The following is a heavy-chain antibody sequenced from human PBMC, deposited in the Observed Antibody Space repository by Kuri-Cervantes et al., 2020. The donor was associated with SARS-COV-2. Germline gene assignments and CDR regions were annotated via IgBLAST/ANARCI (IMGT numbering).Heavy chain of an antibody. CDR1: GYTFTSYY. Sequence: ASVKVSCKASGYTFTSYYTHWVRQAPGQGLEWMGIINPSGGSTSYAQKFQGRVTMTRDTSTSTVYMELSSLRSEDTAVYYCARRCRVLDDGDAFDIWGQGTMVTVSS. D-gene: IGHD3-16*01. CDR2: INPSGGST. CDR3: ARRCRVLDDGDAFDI. V-gene: IGHV1-46*01. J-gene: IGHJ3*02.